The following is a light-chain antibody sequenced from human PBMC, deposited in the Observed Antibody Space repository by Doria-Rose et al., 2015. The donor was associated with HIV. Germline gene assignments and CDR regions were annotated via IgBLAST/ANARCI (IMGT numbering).Light chain of an antibody. V-gene: IGKV4-1*01. CDR3: QQYYDTPS. J-gene: IGKJ3*01. CDR1: QSLLYTSKNY. CDR2: WAS. Sequence: DVRVTQSPESLGMSLGERATLNCKSNQSLLYTSKNYLAWYQQKPGQPLKLLIYWASTRQSGVPARFSGSGSGTDFTLTICSLEAEDVAVYYCQQYYDTPSFGPGTTVDIK.